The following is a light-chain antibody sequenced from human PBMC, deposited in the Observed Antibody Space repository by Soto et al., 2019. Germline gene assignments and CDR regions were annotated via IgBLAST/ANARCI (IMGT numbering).Light chain of an antibody. CDR3: QQRYAWYT. J-gene: IGKJ2*01. CDR2: DAS. V-gene: IGKV3D-11*02. Sequence: EIVLTQSPATLSLSPGEGATLSCRASRSINNYLGWYQQKPGQAPRLLISDASNRASGVPVRFSGSGSGTDFTLTISSLESEDSAVYFCQQRYAWYTFGQGTKLESK. CDR1: RSINNY.